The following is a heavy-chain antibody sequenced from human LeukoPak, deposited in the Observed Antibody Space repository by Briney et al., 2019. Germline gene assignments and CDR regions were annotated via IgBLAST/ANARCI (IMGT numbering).Heavy chain of an antibody. CDR3: VKDPLASTTVQYYMDV. CDR1: GFSFSSYA. Sequence: GGSLRLSCVASGFSFSSYAMSWVRQTPERGLEWVSSVSVTGAPYNGDSAKGRFTTSRDNSKNTMYLQMNSLRAEDTAVYYCVKDPLASTTVQYYMDVWGKGTTVIVSS. J-gene: IGHJ6*03. CDR2: VSVTGAP. D-gene: IGHD1-1*01. V-gene: IGHV3-23*01.